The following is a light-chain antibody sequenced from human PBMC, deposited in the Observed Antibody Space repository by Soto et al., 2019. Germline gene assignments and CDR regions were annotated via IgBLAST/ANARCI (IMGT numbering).Light chain of an antibody. Sequence: DIQMTQSPSSLSASVGDRVTITCQASQDISNYLHWYQQKPGKAPTLLIYDESNLETGVPSRFSGSGSGTAFTFTISSLQPEAIATYYCQQYDNLPSLTFGGGTKVEIK. CDR3: QQYDNLPSLT. J-gene: IGKJ4*01. CDR1: QDISNY. CDR2: DES. V-gene: IGKV1-33*01.